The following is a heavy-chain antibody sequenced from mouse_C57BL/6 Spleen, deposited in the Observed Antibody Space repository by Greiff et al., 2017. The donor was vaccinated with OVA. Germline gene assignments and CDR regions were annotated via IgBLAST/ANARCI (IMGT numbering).Heavy chain of an antibody. CDR2: IHPNSGST. CDR3: ARERDPFITTLVAPFDY. D-gene: IGHD1-1*01. Sequence: VQLQQPGAELVKPGASVKLSCKASGYTFTSYWMHWVKQRPGQGLEWIGMIHPNSGSTNYNEKFKSKATLTVDKSSSTAYMQLSSLTSEDSAVYYCARERDPFITTLVAPFDYWGQGTTLTVSS. J-gene: IGHJ2*01. CDR1: GYTFTSYW. V-gene: IGHV1-64*01.